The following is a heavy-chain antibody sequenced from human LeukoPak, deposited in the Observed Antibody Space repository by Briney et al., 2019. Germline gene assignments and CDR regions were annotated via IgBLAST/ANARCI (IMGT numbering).Heavy chain of an antibody. CDR2: LYFNGKT. CDR3: ARVKGGSDAFDV. Sequence: SETLSLTCVVSGGSINSGINSWSWLRQSPEKGLEWIGYLYFNGKTNYKPSLQSRLSISLDRSKNQFSLKLTSVTAADSAVYYCARVKGGSDAFDVWGQGAVVIVSS. J-gene: IGHJ3*01. CDR1: GGSINSGINS. D-gene: IGHD3-16*01. V-gene: IGHV4-30-2*06.